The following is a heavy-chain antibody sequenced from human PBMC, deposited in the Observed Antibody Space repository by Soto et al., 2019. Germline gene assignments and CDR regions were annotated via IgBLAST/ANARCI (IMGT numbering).Heavy chain of an antibody. J-gene: IGHJ4*02. D-gene: IGHD2-15*01. CDR3: AKSNRIDH. V-gene: IGHV3-30*18. CDR1: GFTFSSYG. Sequence: GGSLRLSCAASGFTFSSYGMHWVRQAPGKGLEWVAVISYDGSNKYYADSVKGRFTISRDNSKNTPYLQMNSRRAEDTAVYYCAKSNRIDHWGQGTLVTVSS. CDR2: ISYDGSNK.